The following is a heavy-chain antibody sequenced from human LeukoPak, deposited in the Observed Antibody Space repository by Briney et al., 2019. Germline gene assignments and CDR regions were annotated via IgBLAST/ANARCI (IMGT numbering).Heavy chain of an antibody. J-gene: IGHJ5*02. D-gene: IGHD2-21*01. CDR2: IYHSGST. CDR1: GYSISSGYY. Sequence: SETLSLTCAVSGYSISSGYYWGWIRQPPGKGLEWIGSIYHSGSTYYNPSLKSRVTISVDTSKNQFSLKLSSVAAADTAVYYCARQLMWSWFDPWGQGTLVTVSS. CDR3: ARQLMWSWFDP. V-gene: IGHV4-38-2*01.